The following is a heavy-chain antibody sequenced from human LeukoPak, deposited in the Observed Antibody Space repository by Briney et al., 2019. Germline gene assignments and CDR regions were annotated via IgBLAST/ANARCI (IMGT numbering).Heavy chain of an antibody. J-gene: IGHJ3*02. CDR1: GGSISSYY. D-gene: IGHD3-22*01. CDR3: ARKNHYYDSSGYDPFFDI. CDR2: IYYSGST. Sequence: SETLSLTCTVSGGSISSYYWSWIRQPPGKGLEWIGYIYYSGSTNYNPSLKSRVTISVDTSKNQFSLKVSSVTAADTAVYYCARKNHYYDSSGYDPFFDIWGQGTMVTVSS. V-gene: IGHV4-59*01.